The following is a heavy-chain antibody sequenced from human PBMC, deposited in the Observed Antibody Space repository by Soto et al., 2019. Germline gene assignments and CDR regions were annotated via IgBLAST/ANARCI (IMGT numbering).Heavy chain of an antibody. Sequence: LSLTCAVYGGSFSGYYWSWIRQPPGKGLEWIGEINHSGSTNYNPSLKSRVTISVDTSKNQFSLKLSSVTAADTAVYYCARERRQVFSFQAYYYDYWGEGTLVTVSS. D-gene: IGHD1-1*01. CDR1: GGSFSGYY. CDR3: ARERRQVFSFQAYYYDY. V-gene: IGHV4-34*01. CDR2: INHSGST. J-gene: IGHJ4*02.